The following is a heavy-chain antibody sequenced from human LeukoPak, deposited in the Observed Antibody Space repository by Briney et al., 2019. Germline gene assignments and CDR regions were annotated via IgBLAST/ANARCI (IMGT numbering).Heavy chain of an antibody. D-gene: IGHD2-2*01. V-gene: IGHV4-59*08. CDR3: ARHLGYCSSTSCRSYYYYGMDV. CDR2: IYYIGST. Sequence: SETLSLTCTVSGGSISSYYWSWIRQPPGKGLEWIGYIYYIGSTNYNPSLKSRVTISVDTSKNQFSLKLSSVTAADTAVYYCARHLGYCSSTSCRSYYYYGMDVWGQGTTVTVSS. J-gene: IGHJ6*02. CDR1: GGSISSYY.